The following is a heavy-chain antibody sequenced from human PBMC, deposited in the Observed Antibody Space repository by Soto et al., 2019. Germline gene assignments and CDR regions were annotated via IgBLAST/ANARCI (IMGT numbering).Heavy chain of an antibody. CDR1: GGSISSSSYY. J-gene: IGHJ4*02. Sequence: QLQLQESGPGLVKPSETLSLTCTVSGGSISSSSYYWGWIRQPPGKGLEWIGSIYYSGSTYYNPSPKSRVTISVDTSTNQFSVRLSSVTAADTAVYYCARRIVVVPAAMKEFDYWGQGTLVTVSS. D-gene: IGHD2-2*01. CDR2: IYYSGST. V-gene: IGHV4-39*01. CDR3: ARRIVVVPAAMKEFDY.